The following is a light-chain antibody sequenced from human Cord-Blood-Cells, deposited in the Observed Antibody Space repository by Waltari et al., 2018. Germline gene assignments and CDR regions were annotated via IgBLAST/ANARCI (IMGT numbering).Light chain of an antibody. V-gene: IGLV2-14*03. Sequence: QSALTQPASVSGSPGQSITISCTGTSSDVGGYNYVSWYHQHPGKAPKLMIYDVSNRPSGVSNRFSGSKPGNTASLTISGLQAEDEADYYCSAYTSSSTWVFGGGTKLTVL. J-gene: IGLJ3*02. CDR2: DVS. CDR1: SSDVGGYNY. CDR3: SAYTSSSTWV.